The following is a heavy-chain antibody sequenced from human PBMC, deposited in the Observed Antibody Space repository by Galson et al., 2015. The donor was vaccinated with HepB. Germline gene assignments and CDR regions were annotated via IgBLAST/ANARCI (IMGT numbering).Heavy chain of an antibody. V-gene: IGHV4-59*01. CDR2: IYYSGST. Sequence: SETLSLTCTVSGGSISSYYWSWIRQPPGKGLEWIGYIYYSGSTNYNPSLKSRVTISVDTSKNQFSLKLSSVTAADTAVYYCARGTYYYDSSGYTEPYFQHWGQGTLVTVSS. CDR3: ARGTYYYDSSGYTEPYFQH. CDR1: GGSISSYY. D-gene: IGHD3-22*01. J-gene: IGHJ1*01.